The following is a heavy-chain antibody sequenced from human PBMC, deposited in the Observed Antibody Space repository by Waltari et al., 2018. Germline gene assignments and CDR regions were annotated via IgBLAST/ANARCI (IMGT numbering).Heavy chain of an antibody. CDR1: GGSIRSCSYY. Sequence: QLQPQESGPGLVKPLETPSLPRPCPGGSIRSCSYYWGWIRQPPGKGLEWIGSIYYSGSTYYNPSLKRRVTISVDTSKNQFSLKLGAVTAADTAVYYCATYSREFDYWGQGTLVTVSS. CDR2: IYYSGST. CDR3: ATYSREFDY. D-gene: IGHD2-21*01. V-gene: IGHV4-39*07. J-gene: IGHJ4*02.